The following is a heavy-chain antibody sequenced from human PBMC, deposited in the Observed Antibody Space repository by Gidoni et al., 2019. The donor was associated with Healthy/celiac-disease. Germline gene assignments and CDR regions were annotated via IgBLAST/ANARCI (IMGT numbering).Heavy chain of an antibody. V-gene: IGHV3-23*01. CDR3: AKEDSGWELPEEFQH. J-gene: IGHJ1*01. D-gene: IGHD1-26*01. CDR2: ISGSGGST. CDR1: GFPFSSYA. Sequence: EVQLLESGGGLVQPGGSLRLSCAASGFPFSSYAMGWVRQAPGKGLEWVSAISGSGGSTYYADSVKGRFTISRDNSKNTLYLQMNSLRAEDTAVYYCAKEDSGWELPEEFQHWGQGTLVTVSS.